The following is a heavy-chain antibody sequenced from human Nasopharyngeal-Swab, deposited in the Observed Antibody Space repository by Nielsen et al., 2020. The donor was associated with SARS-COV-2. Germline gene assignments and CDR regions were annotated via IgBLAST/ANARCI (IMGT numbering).Heavy chain of an antibody. V-gene: IGHV3-9*01. D-gene: IGHD3-10*01. CDR3: AKDRAYYYGSGSYWFDAFDI. CDR2: ISWNSGSI. CDR1: GFTFGDYA. Sequence: GGSLRLSCAASGFTFGDYAMHWVRQAPGKGLEWASGISWNSGSIGYADSVKGRFIISRDNAKNSLYLQMNSLRAEDTALYYCAKDRAYYYGSGSYWFDAFDIWGQGTMVAVSS. J-gene: IGHJ3*02.